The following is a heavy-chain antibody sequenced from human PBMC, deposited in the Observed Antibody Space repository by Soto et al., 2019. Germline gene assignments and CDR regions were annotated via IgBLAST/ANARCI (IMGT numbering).Heavy chain of an antibody. J-gene: IGHJ4*02. CDR2: ISGSGGST. D-gene: IGHD2-21*02. V-gene: IGHV3-23*01. CDR3: AKDEPGDRTEYYFDY. Sequence: PGGSLRLSCAASGFTFSSYAMSWVRQAPGKGLEWVSAISGSGGSTYYADYVKGRFTISRDNSKNTLYLKMNSLRAEDTAVYYCAKDEPGDRTEYYFDYWGQGTLVTVSS. CDR1: GFTFSSYA.